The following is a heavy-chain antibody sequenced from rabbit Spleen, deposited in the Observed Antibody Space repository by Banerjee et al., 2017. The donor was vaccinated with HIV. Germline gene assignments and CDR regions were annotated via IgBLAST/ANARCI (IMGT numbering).Heavy chain of an antibody. Sequence: QLKESGGGLVQPGGSLKLSCKASGFTLSSYYMNWVRQAPGKGLEWIGYIDPVFGFTYYANWVNGRFSISRENAQNTVFLQMTSLTAADTATYFCARDGAGGSYFALWGPGTLVTVS. CDR1: GFTLSSYY. J-gene: IGHJ4*01. CDR2: IDPVFGFT. CDR3: ARDGAGGSYFAL. D-gene: IGHD8-1*01. V-gene: IGHV1S7*01.